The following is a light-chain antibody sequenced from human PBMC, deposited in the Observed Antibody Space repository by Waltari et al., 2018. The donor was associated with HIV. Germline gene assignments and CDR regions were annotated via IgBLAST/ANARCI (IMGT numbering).Light chain of an antibody. V-gene: IGKV1-5*03. CDR2: KAS. CDR3: QQYDSFPWT. Sequence: DIQMTQSPSTLSASIGDRVTITCRASQSMNDWLAWYQHLPGRAPNLLIYKASNLQSGVPPRFSGSGSGTEFTLSISGLQPEDVATYYCQQYDSFPWTFGLGTKIEIK. J-gene: IGKJ1*01. CDR1: QSMNDW.